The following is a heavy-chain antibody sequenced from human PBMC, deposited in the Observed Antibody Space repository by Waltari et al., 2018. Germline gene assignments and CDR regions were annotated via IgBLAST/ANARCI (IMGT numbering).Heavy chain of an antibody. CDR3: ASSDRIAGSQGAVDI. CDR1: GGSLSSYY. V-gene: IGHV4-59*01. CDR2: IYYRGST. D-gene: IGHD6-13*01. Sequence: QVQLQESGPGLVKPSETLSLTCTVSGGSLSSYYWSWIRQPPWKGREGIGYIYYRGSTSVNPALNGRVTMSVDTSKNEFALKLSAVTAADTAVYYCASSDRIAGSQGAVDIWGQGTMVTVSS. J-gene: IGHJ3*02.